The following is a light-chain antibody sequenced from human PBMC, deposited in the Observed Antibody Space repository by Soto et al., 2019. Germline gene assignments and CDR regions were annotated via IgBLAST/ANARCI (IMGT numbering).Light chain of an antibody. V-gene: IGKV1-6*01. Sequence: TNSPASVSSSAGDRVTICCRASQGIGNALGWYQQKPGKPPKVLIYGASNLRSGVPPRFSGSGSGTDFTLAISSLQPEDSATYYCPQDTNYPWTFGQGAKVDIK. J-gene: IGKJ1*01. CDR3: PQDTNYPWT. CDR1: QGIGNA. CDR2: GAS.